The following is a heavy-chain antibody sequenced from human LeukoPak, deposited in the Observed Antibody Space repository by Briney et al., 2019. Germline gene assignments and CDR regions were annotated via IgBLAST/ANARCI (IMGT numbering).Heavy chain of an antibody. CDR2: ISSSSSTI. CDR3: ARNEWIDY. V-gene: IGHV3-48*01. CDR1: GFTFSSYS. D-gene: IGHD5-12*01. Sequence: PGGSLRLSCSASGFTFSSYSMSWVRQAPGKGLEWVSFISSSSSTIYYVDSVKGRFTISTDNAKNSLYLQMNSLRAEDTAVYYCARNEWIDYWGQGTLVTVS. J-gene: IGHJ4*02.